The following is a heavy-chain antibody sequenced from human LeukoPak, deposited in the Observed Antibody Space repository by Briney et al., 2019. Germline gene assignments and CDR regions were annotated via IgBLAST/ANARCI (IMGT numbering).Heavy chain of an antibody. Sequence: ASVKVSCKASGYTFTSYGISWVRQAPGQGLEWMGRISAYNGNTNYAQKLQGRVTMTTDTSTSTAYMELRSLRSDDTAVYYCARSSNWVPYYYYMDVWGKGTTVTVSS. D-gene: IGHD6-13*01. J-gene: IGHJ6*03. CDR2: ISAYNGNT. CDR1: GYTFTSYG. V-gene: IGHV1-18*01. CDR3: ARSSNWVPYYYYMDV.